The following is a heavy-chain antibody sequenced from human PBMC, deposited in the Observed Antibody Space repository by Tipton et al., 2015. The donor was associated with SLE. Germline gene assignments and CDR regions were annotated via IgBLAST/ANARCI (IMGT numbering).Heavy chain of an antibody. CDR3: AKSPYSSSSYFDY. J-gene: IGHJ4*02. V-gene: IGHV3-23*01. Sequence: SLRLSCAASGFTFSSYAMSWVRQAPGKGLEWVSAISGSGGSTYYADSVKGRFTISRDNSKNTLYLQMNSLRAEDTAVYYCAKSPYSSSSYFDYWGQGTLVTVSS. D-gene: IGHD6-6*01. CDR2: ISGSGGST. CDR1: GFTFSSYA.